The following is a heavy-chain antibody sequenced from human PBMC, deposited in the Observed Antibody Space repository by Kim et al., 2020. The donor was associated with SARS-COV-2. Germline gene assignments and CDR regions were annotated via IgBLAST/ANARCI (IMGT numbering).Heavy chain of an antibody. CDR2: ISWNSGTI. D-gene: IGHD3-10*01. J-gene: IGHJ6*02. V-gene: IGHV3-9*01. CDR3: AKDSGMVREDYGIDV. Sequence: GGSLRLSCAASGFTFDDYAMHWVRQAPGKGLEWVSGISWNSGTIGYADSVKGRFTISRDNAKNSLYLQMNSLRVEDTALYYCAKDSGMVREDYGIDVWGQGTTVTVSS. CDR1: GFTFDDYA.